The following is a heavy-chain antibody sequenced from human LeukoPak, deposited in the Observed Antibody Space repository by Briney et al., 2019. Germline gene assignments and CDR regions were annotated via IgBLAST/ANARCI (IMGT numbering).Heavy chain of an antibody. J-gene: IGHJ4*02. CDR1: GYTFTDYY. CDR3: TRRSSGWYHIDY. V-gene: IGHV1-2*02. D-gene: IGHD6-19*01. Sequence: ASMKVSCKASGYTFTDYYLHWVRQAPGQGLEWVGWINPNTGATSYAQKFQGRVTMTRDTSINTAYMDLSSLRSDDTAVYYCTRRSSGWYHIDYWGQGTLVTVSS. CDR2: INPNTGAT.